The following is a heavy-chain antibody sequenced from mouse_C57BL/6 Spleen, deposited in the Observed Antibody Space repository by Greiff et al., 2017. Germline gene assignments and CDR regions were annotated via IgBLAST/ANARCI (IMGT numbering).Heavy chain of an antibody. J-gene: IGHJ4*01. V-gene: IGHV1-55*01. CDR3: ARSEDAYAMDY. CDR2: IYPGSGST. CDR1: GYTFTSYW. Sequence: QVQLQQPGAELVKPGASVKMSCTASGYTFTSYWITWVKQRPGQGLEWIGDIYPGSGSTNYNEKFKSKATLTVDTSSSTAYMQLSSLTSEDSAVYYCARSEDAYAMDYWGQGASVTVAS.